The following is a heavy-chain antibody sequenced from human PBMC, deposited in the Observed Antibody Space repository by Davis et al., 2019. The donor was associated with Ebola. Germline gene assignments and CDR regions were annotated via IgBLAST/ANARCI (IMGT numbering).Heavy chain of an antibody. CDR3: ARLANIVVVPAGGMDV. V-gene: IGHV5-51*01. CDR2: IYPGDSDT. D-gene: IGHD2-2*01. CDR1: GYSFTSYW. Sequence: KVSCKGSGYSFTSYWIGWVRQMPGKGLEWMGIIYPGDSDTRYSPSFQGQVTIPADKSISTAYLQWSSLKASDTAMYYCARLANIVVVPAGGMDVWGQGTTVTVSS. J-gene: IGHJ6*02.